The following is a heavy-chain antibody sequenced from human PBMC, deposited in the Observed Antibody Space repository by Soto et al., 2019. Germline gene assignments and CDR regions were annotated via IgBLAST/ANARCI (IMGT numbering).Heavy chain of an antibody. CDR2: IYPGDSDT. V-gene: IGHV5-51*01. D-gene: IGHD6-19*01. Sequence: GESLKISCKGSGYSFTSYWIGWVRQMPGEGLEWMGIIYPGDSDTRYSPSFQGQVTISADKSISTAYLQWSSLKASDTAMYYCARSRRGAYSSGWYSLSGYYNYGIDVWGQGTKVTV. J-gene: IGHJ6*02. CDR1: GYSFTSYW. CDR3: ARSRRGAYSSGWYSLSGYYNYGIDV.